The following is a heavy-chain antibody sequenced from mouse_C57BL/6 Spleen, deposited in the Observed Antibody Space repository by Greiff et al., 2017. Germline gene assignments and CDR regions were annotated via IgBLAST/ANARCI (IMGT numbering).Heavy chain of an antibody. V-gene: IGHV5-6*01. J-gene: IGHJ2*01. D-gene: IGHD1-1*01. Sequence: EVMLVESGGDLVKPGGSLKLSCAASGFTFSSYGMSWVRQTPDKRLEWVATISSGGSYTYYPDSVKGRFTISRDNAKNTLYLQMSSLKSEDTAMYYCARPVITTVVVRFDYWGQGTTLTVSS. CDR3: ARPVITTVVVRFDY. CDR2: ISSGGSYT. CDR1: GFTFSSYG.